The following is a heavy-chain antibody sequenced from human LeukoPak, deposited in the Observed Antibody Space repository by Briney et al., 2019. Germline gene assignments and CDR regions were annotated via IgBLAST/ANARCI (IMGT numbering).Heavy chain of an antibody. CDR1: GNYW. J-gene: IGHJ4*02. CDR3: VSFYETY. Sequence: GGSLRLSYAASGNYWMHWVRQAPGKGLVWVSHINGDGSWTTYADSVKGRFTISKDNAKNTVYLQMNNLRAEDTAVYYCVSFYETYWGQGTLVTVSS. V-gene: IGHV3-74*01. CDR2: INGDGSWT. D-gene: IGHD2-2*01.